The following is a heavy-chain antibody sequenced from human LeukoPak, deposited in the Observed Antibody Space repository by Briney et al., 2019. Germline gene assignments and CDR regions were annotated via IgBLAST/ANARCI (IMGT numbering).Heavy chain of an antibody. CDR1: GFPFRSYA. J-gene: IGHJ4*02. Sequence: PGGSLRLSCAASGFPFRSYAMRWVRQAPGRGLEWLSSIISSGGYTYYADSVKGRFTISRDNSKNTLYLQMNSLRAEDTAVYYCASTFYGDSPPYWGQGTLVTVSS. V-gene: IGHV3-23*01. CDR2: IISSGGYT. CDR3: ASTFYGDSPPY. D-gene: IGHD4-17*01.